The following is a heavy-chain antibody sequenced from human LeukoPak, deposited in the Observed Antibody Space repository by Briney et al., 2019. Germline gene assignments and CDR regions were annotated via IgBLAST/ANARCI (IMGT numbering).Heavy chain of an antibody. V-gene: IGHV1-69*13. Sequence: EASVKVSCKASGGTFSSYAISWVRQAPGQGLEWMGGIIPIFGTANYAQKFQGRVTITADESTSTAYMELSSLRSEDTAVYYCARAPKRRSYVPVPFDIWGQGTMITVSS. D-gene: IGHD3-10*02. CDR1: GGTFSSYA. CDR2: IIPIFGTA. J-gene: IGHJ3*02. CDR3: ARAPKRRSYVPVPFDI.